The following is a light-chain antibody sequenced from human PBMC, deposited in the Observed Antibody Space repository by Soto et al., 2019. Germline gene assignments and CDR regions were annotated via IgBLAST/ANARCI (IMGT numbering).Light chain of an antibody. Sequence: DIQMTQSPSSLSASVGDRVTITCRASQSITTYLNWYRQKPGKAPKLLIYAASSLQSGVPSRFSGSGSETEFTLSISSLQPEDFATLFCQQIYSAPLTFGGGTKVEIK. V-gene: IGKV1-39*01. CDR1: QSITTY. CDR2: AAS. J-gene: IGKJ4*01. CDR3: QQIYSAPLT.